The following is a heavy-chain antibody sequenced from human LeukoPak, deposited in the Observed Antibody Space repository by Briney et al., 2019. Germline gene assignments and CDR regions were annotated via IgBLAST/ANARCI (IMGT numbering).Heavy chain of an antibody. Sequence: GEALEISCKGSGYRFTSYWIGWVRPMPGKGLEWVGIIYPGDSDTRYSPSFQGQVTILADKSISTAYLQWSSLKASDTAMYYCARHKLDTLLGALSKGGFMDVWGKGTTVTVSS. CDR2: IYPGDSDT. V-gene: IGHV5-51*01. J-gene: IGHJ6*03. CDR3: ARHKLDTLLGALSKGGFMDV. CDR1: GYRFTSYW. D-gene: IGHD3-16*01.